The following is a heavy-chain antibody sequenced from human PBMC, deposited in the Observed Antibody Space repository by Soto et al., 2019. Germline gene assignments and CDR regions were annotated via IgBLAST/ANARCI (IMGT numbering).Heavy chain of an antibody. CDR2: ISANNGNT. V-gene: IGHV1-18*01. Sequence: QVQLVQSGVEVKKPGASVKVSCKASGYTFTSYDINWVRQAPGKGLDCMGWISANNGNTNYTQKFRGRVSMTTHTSTITAYMELRSLRSDDTAVYYCARGVRDGYNEYWGQGTLVTVSS. CDR3: ARGVRDGYNEY. J-gene: IGHJ4*02. D-gene: IGHD2-21*01. CDR1: GYTFTSYD.